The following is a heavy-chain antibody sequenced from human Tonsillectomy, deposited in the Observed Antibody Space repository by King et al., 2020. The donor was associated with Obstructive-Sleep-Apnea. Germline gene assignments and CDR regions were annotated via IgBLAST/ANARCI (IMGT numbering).Heavy chain of an antibody. CDR3: ARSVVDGGALDY. Sequence: VQLVESGGGVVQPGRSLRLSCAASGFTFSSYGMHWVRQAPGKGLEWVAVIWYDGSNKYYAESVKGRFTISRDNSKNTLYLQMNSLRAEDTAVYYCARSVVDGGALDYWGQGTLVTVSS. CDR2: IWYDGSNK. J-gene: IGHJ4*02. D-gene: IGHD4-23*01. V-gene: IGHV3-33*01. CDR1: GFTFSSYG.